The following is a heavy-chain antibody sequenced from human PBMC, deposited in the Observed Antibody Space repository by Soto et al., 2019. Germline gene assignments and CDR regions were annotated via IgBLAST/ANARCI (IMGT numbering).Heavy chain of an antibody. J-gene: IGHJ6*02. Sequence: GGSLRLSCAASGFTFSDYYMSWIRQAPGKGLEWVSYISSSGSTIYYADPVKGRFTISRDNAKNSLYLQMNSLRAEDTAVYYCARVSPPEVPISYYYYYYGMDVWGQGTTVTVSS. V-gene: IGHV3-11*01. CDR3: ARVSPPEVPISYYYYYYGMDV. D-gene: IGHD1-1*01. CDR1: GFTFSDYY. CDR2: ISSSGSTI.